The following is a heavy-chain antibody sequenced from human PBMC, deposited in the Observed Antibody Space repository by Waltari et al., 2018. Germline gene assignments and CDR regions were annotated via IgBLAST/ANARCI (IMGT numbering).Heavy chain of an antibody. CDR3: ARDRMDSSGLIY. Sequence: QVQLVQSGAEVKKPGSSVKVSCKASGGTFSSYAISWVRQAPGQGLEWMGGIIPIFGTANYAQKCQGRVTITADESTSTAYMGLSSLRSEDTAVYYCARDRMDSSGLIYWGQGTLVTVSS. CDR1: GGTFSSYA. CDR2: IIPIFGTA. J-gene: IGHJ4*02. V-gene: IGHV1-69*13. D-gene: IGHD6-19*01.